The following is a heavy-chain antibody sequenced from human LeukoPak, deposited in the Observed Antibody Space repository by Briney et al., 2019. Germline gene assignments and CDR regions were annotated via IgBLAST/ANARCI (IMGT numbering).Heavy chain of an antibody. CDR2: MNPNSGNT. CDR3: ARGAPVAIFGPGYDKYFEY. Sequence: GASVKVSCKTSGYTFDNYDINWVRQATGQGLECMGWMNPNSGNTGYAQRFQGRVIMTTNTSMSTAYMELRGLRSEDTAIYYCARGAPVAIFGPGYDKYFEYWGQGTVVAVSS. CDR1: GYTFDNYD. V-gene: IGHV1-8*01. J-gene: IGHJ4*02. D-gene: IGHD3-3*01.